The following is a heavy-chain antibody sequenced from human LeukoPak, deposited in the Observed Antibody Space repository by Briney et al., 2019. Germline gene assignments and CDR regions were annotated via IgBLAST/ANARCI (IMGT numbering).Heavy chain of an antibody. D-gene: IGHD6-13*01. CDR3: ASRRANPYSSSWGHENYYYFMDV. Sequence: GGSLRLSCAASGFTFNDHGMSWVRQAPGGGLEWISYISGGSRSIYYTDSVKGRFTISRDNAKDSLYLQMNSLRAEDTAVYYCASRRANPYSSSWGHENYYYFMDVWGKGTTVTVSS. CDR2: ISGGSRSI. V-gene: IGHV3-48*01. J-gene: IGHJ6*03. CDR1: GFTFNDHG.